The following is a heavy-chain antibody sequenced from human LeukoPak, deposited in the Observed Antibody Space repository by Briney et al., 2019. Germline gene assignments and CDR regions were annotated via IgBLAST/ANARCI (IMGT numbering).Heavy chain of an antibody. Sequence: GGSLRLSCAASGFTFSSHGMHWVRQAPGKGLEWVAVISYDGSNTYYADSVKGRFTISRDNSKNTLYLQMNSLRAEDTAVYYCVRGYLSSTRTDYFDYWGQGTLVTVSS. J-gene: IGHJ4*02. CDR1: GFTFSSHG. CDR3: VRGYLSSTRTDYFDY. D-gene: IGHD6-13*01. CDR2: ISYDGSNT. V-gene: IGHV3-30*03.